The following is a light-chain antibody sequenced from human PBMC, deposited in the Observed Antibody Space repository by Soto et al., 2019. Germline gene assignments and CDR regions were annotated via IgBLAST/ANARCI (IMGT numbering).Light chain of an antibody. Sequence: DIQMTQSPSTLSASVGDRVTITCRASQSISSWLAWYQQKPVKAPKLLRYDASSLESGVPSRFSGSGSGTEFTHTISRLQPTDFAPYYCQQYNSYSSWTFGQGTKVEIK. CDR3: QQYNSYSSWT. CDR2: DAS. J-gene: IGKJ1*01. CDR1: QSISSW. V-gene: IGKV1-5*01.